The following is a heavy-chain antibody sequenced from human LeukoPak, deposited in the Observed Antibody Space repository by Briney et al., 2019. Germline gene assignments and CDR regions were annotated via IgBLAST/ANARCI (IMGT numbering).Heavy chain of an antibody. J-gene: IGHJ4*02. D-gene: IGHD5-24*01. Sequence: GGSLRLSRAASGFTFSNFGMHWVRQAPGKGLEWVSVMYSGGSIYYADSVKGRFTISRDNSRNTLFLQMDSLRADDTAVYYCASSLLATMGPLFYWGLGALVTVSS. V-gene: IGHV3-NL1*01. CDR1: GFTFSNFG. CDR2: MYSGGSI. CDR3: ASSLLATMGPLFY.